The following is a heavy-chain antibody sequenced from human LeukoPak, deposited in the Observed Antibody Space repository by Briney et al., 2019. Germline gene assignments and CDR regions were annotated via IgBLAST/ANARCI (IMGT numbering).Heavy chain of an antibody. V-gene: IGHV4-39*02. Sequence: SETLSLTCSVSGGSISSSTYSWGWIRQPPGKGLEWIGGMYYSGTIYYNPSLKSRITISVDTSKNQFSLKLASVTAADTAVYYCAGDNEGTLDYWGQGTLVTVSS. CDR3: AGDNEGTLDY. D-gene: IGHD1-1*01. J-gene: IGHJ4*02. CDR2: MYYSGTI. CDR1: GGSISSSTYS.